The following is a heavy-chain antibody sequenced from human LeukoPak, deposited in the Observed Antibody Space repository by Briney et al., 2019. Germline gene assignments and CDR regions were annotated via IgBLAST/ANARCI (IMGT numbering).Heavy chain of an antibody. J-gene: IGHJ4*02. Sequence: PSETLSLTCTVSGGSISSYYWSWIRQPPGKGLEWIGYIYYSGSTNYNPSLKSRVTISVDTSKNQFSLKLSSVTAADTAVYYCARELRFDYWGQGTLVTVSS. V-gene: IGHV4-59*12. CDR3: ARELRFDY. CDR2: IYYSGST. D-gene: IGHD5-12*01. CDR1: GGSISSYY.